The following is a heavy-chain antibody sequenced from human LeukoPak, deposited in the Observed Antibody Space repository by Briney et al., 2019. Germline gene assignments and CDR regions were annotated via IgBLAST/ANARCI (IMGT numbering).Heavy chain of an antibody. J-gene: IGHJ4*02. V-gene: IGHV4-4*09. CDR1: GGSISSYY. D-gene: IGHD3-22*01. Sequence: SETLSLTCTVSGGSISSYYWSWIRQPPGKGLEWIGYIYTSGSTNYNPSLKSRVTISVDTSKNQFSLKLSSVTAADTAVNYCARQVDYYDSSGYYLFDYWGQGTLVTVSS. CDR2: IYTSGST. CDR3: ARQVDYYDSSGYYLFDY.